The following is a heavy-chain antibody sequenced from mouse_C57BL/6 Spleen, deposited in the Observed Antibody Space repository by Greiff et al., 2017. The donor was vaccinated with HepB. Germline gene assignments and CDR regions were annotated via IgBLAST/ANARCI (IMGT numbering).Heavy chain of an antibody. CDR3: ALTTVVHYFDY. V-gene: IGHV1-80*01. D-gene: IGHD1-1*01. CDR1: GYAFSSYW. CDR2: IYPGDGDT. Sequence: VQLQQSGAELVKPGASVKISCKASGYAFSSYWMNWVKQRPGKGLEWIGQIYPGDGDTNYNGKFKGKATLTADKSSSTAYMQLSSLTSEDSAVYFCALTTVVHYFDYWGQGTTLTVSS. J-gene: IGHJ2*01.